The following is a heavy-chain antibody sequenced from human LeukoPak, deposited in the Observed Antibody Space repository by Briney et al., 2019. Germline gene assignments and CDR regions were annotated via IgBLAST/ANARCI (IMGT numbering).Heavy chain of an antibody. V-gene: IGHV3-23*01. J-gene: IGHJ4*02. CDR3: ARDLASVKPYYFDY. Sequence: TGGSLRLSCAASGFTFSSYAMSWVRQAPGKGLEWVSGISGSGGGTYYADSVKGRSTISRDNSKNTLYLQMNSLRAEDTAVYYCARDLASVKPYYFDYWGQGTLVTVSS. CDR1: GFTFSSYA. CDR2: ISGSGGGT. D-gene: IGHD3-22*01.